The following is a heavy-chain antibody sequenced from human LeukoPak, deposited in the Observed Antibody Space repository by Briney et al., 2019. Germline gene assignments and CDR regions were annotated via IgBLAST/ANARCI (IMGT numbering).Heavy chain of an antibody. J-gene: IGHJ5*02. D-gene: IGHD2-2*01. CDR3: ARKDIVVVPAAIVGWFDP. V-gene: IGHV4-34*01. Sequence: SETLSLTCAVYGGSFSGYYWSWIRQPPGKGLEWIGEINHSGSTNYNPSLKSRVTISVDTSKNQFSLKLSSVTAADTAVYYCARKDIVVVPAAIVGWFDPWGQGTLVTVSS. CDR1: GGSFSGYY. CDR2: INHSGST.